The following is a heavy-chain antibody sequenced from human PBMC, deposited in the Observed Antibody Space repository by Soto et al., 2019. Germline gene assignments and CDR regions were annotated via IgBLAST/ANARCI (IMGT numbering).Heavy chain of an antibody. J-gene: IGHJ6*02. V-gene: IGHV5-10-1*01. D-gene: IGHD6-13*01. CDR3: ASPIAAAGNYYYYGMDV. Sequence: AASVKVSCKASGYTFTNYGISWVRQMPGKGLEWMGRIDPSDSYTNYSPSFQGHVTISADKSISTAYLQWSSLKASDTAMYYCASPIAAAGNYYYYGMDVWGQGTTVTVSS. CDR2: IDPSDSYT. CDR1: GYTFTNYG.